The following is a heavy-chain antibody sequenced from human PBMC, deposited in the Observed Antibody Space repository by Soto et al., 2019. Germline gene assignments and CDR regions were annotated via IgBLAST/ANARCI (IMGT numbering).Heavy chain of an antibody. J-gene: IGHJ4*02. D-gene: IGHD3-9*01. V-gene: IGHV5-51*01. CDR3: ARALGHFDWLFQRGYYFDY. Sequence: PGESLKISCKGSGYSFTSYWIGWVRQMPGKGLDWMGIIYPGDSDTRYSPSFQGQVTISADKSISTAYLQWSSLKASDTAMYYCARALGHFDWLFQRGYYFDYWGQGTLVTVSS. CDR2: IYPGDSDT. CDR1: GYSFTSYW.